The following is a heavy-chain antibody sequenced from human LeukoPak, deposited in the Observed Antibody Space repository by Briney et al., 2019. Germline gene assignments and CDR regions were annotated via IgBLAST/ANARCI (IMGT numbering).Heavy chain of an antibody. V-gene: IGHV1-69*04. CDR3: AKDQGLTAPPPYGLDV. J-gene: IGHJ6*02. CDR2: IIPVLNIT. Sequence: ASVKVSCKTSGGTFSSSAITWVRQAPGQGLEWMGRIIPVLNITTYAQKFQGRVTINADTSSSTVYMELSSLRSEETAVYYCAKDQGLTAPPPYGLDVWGQGTTVIVSS. D-gene: IGHD5-18*01. CDR1: GGTFSSSA.